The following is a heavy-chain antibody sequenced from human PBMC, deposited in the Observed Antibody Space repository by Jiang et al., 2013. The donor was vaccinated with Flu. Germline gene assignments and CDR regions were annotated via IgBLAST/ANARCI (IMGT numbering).Heavy chain of an antibody. Sequence: GAEVKKPGASVTVSCKVFGYRLSELAMHWVRQAPGKGLEWVGGFDPEHDETIYAQRVRGRVTMTEDTSTDTAYMELSSLRSEDTAVYFCTTGSVGTTGLFDYWGQGTLVTVSS. J-gene: IGHJ4*02. CDR2: FDPEHDET. CDR3: TTGSVGTTGLFDY. D-gene: IGHD1-1*01. CDR1: GYRLSELA. V-gene: IGHV1-24*01.